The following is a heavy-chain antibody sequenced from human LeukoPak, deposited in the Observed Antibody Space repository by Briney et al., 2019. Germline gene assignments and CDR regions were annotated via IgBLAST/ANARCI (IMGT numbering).Heavy chain of an antibody. CDR2: ISGSGGST. CDR3: AKAQYGAVAPFDY. V-gene: IGHV3-23*01. Sequence: PGGSLRLSCAASGFTFSSYAMSWVRQAPGKGLEWVSAISGSGGSTCYADSVKGRFTISRDNSKNALYLQMNSLRAEDTAVYYCAKAQYGAVAPFDYWGQGTLVTVSS. D-gene: IGHD6-19*01. J-gene: IGHJ4*02. CDR1: GFTFSSYA.